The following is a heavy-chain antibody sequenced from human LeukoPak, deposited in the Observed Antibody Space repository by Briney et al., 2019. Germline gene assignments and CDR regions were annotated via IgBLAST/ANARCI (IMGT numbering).Heavy chain of an antibody. Sequence: GASVRVSCKASGYTFTSNYIHWVRQAPGQGLECMGMIYPRDGSTSYAQKFQGRVTVTRDTSTSTVHMELSGLRSEDTAVYYCAGDQEGFDYWGQGTLVTVSS. CDR3: AGDQEGFDY. CDR2: IYPRDGST. CDR1: GYTFTSNY. J-gene: IGHJ4*02. V-gene: IGHV1-46*01.